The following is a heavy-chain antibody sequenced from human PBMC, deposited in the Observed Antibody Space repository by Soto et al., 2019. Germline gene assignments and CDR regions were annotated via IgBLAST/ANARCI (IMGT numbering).Heavy chain of an antibody. Sequence: EVQLVESGGGLVQPGGSLRLSCAASGFTFSNYDMHWVRQVTGKGLEWVSTIGTAGETYYPGSVKGRFTISRENAKKTLYLQMISLRAEDTAVYYCARGRLISLYYFDYWGQGTLVTVSS. V-gene: IGHV3-13*01. CDR2: IGTAGET. D-gene: IGHD2-15*01. J-gene: IGHJ4*02. CDR3: ARGRLISLYYFDY. CDR1: GFTFSNYD.